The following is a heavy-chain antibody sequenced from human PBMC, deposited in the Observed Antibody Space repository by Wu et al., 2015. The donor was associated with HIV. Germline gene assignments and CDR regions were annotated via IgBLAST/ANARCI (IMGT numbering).Heavy chain of an antibody. CDR3: ARASPYGYGVGLGDAFDI. CDR1: GYTLTELS. D-gene: IGHD4-17*01. Sequence: QVQLVQSGAEVKKPGASVKVSCKISGYTLTELSMHWVRQAPGKGLEWMGWINPDTGVTNYARKFQGRVTMTSDTSISAASMELSGLRPDDTAVYYCARASPYGYGVGLGDAFDIWGQGTMVTVSS. J-gene: IGHJ3*02. CDR2: INPDTGVT. V-gene: IGHV1-2*02.